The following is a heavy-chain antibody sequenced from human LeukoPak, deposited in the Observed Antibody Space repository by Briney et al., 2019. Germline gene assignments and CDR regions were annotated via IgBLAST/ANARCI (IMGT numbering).Heavy chain of an antibody. CDR2: IYTSGST. CDR3: ARDLLATTPRIQNYNWFDP. Sequence: SETLSLTCAVYGGSFSGYYWSWIRQPAGKGLEWIGRIYTSGSTNYNPSLKSRVTISVDTSKNQFSLKLSSVTAADTAVYYCARDLLATTPRIQNYNWFDPWGQGTLVTVSS. D-gene: IGHD5-12*01. V-gene: IGHV4-4*07. CDR1: GGSFSGYY. J-gene: IGHJ5*02.